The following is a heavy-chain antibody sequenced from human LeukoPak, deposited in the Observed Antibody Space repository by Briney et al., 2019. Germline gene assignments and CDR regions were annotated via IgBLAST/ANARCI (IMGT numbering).Heavy chain of an antibody. V-gene: IGHV6-1*01. CDR3: ARGSGWNEARAFDI. CDR1: GDSVSSNSVA. D-gene: IGHD1-1*01. CDR2: TYYRSKWYN. J-gene: IGHJ3*02. Sequence: SQTLSLTCAISGDSVSSNSVAWNWIRQSPSRGLEWLGRTYYRSKWYNDYAVSVKSRITINPDTSKNQFSLQLNSVTPEDTAVYYCARGSGWNEARAFDIWGQGTMVTVSS.